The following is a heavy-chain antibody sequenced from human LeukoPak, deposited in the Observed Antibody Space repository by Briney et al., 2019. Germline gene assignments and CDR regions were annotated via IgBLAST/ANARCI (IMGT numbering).Heavy chain of an antibody. CDR2: ISGSGGST. CDR1: GFTFSSYA. D-gene: IGHD3-10*01. J-gene: IGHJ6*02. V-gene: IGHV3-23*01. Sequence: PGGSLRLSCAASGFTFSSYAMSWVRQAPGKGLEWVSAISGSGGSTYYADSVKGRFTISRDNSKNTLYLQMNSLRAEDTAVYYCASWPGSYPNTYYYYGMDVWGQGTTVTVSS. CDR3: ASWPGSYPNTYYYYGMDV.